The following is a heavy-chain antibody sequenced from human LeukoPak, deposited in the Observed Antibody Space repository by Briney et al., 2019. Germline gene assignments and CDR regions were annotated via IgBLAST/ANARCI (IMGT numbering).Heavy chain of an antibody. D-gene: IGHD1-26*01. Sequence: GGSLRLSCAGSGFSFSSYGMHWVRQAPGKGLEWMAFIRSDGSNKYYADSVKGRFTISRDNSKNTLYLQMNSLKTEDTAVYYCTTDRGWPGSPGAFDIWGQGTMVTVSS. CDR1: GFSFSSYG. J-gene: IGHJ3*02. CDR2: IRSDGSNK. CDR3: TTDRGWPGSPGAFDI. V-gene: IGHV3-30*02.